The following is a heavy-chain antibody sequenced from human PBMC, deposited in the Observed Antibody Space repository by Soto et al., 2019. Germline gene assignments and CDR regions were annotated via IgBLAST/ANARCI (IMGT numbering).Heavy chain of an antibody. CDR3: ASEYCSGGSCHYYGMDV. V-gene: IGHV3-33*01. J-gene: IGHJ6*02. CDR2: IWYDGSNK. CDR1: GFTFSCYG. D-gene: IGHD2-15*01. Sequence: QVQLVESGGGVVQPGRSLRLSCAASGFTFSCYGMHWVRQAPGKGLEWVAVIWYDGSNKYYADSVKGRFTISRDNPKNTLYLQMNSLRGEDTAVYYCASEYCSGGSCHYYGMDVWGQGTTVTVSS.